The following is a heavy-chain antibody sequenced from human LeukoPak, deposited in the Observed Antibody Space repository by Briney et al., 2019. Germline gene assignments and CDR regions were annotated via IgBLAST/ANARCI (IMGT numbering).Heavy chain of an antibody. Sequence: GGSLRLSCAASGFTFSSYAMHWVRQAPGKGLEWVAVISYDGSNKYYADSVKGRFTISRDNSKNTLYLQMNSLRAEDTAVYYCASLAGTTYRSAFDIWGQGTMVTVSS. V-gene: IGHV3-30-3*01. CDR2: ISYDGSNK. CDR1: GFTFSSYA. CDR3: ASLAGTTYRSAFDI. D-gene: IGHD1-7*01. J-gene: IGHJ3*02.